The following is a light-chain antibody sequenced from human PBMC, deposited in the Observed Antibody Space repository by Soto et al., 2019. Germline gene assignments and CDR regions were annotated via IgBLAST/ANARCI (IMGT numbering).Light chain of an antibody. CDR1: QNISSY. V-gene: IGKV1-39*01. J-gene: IGKJ1*01. CDR3: QQTYSTPRT. CDR2: ATP. Sequence: DIQMTQSPSSLSASVGERVTITCRASQNISSYLNWYQQKPGKAPKLLIYATPSLQSGVPSRFSGSGSGTDFTLTISSLQPEDFATYYCQQTYSTPRTFGQGTKVDIK.